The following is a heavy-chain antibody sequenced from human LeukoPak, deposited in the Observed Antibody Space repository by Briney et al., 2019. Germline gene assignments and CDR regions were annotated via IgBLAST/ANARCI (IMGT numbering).Heavy chain of an antibody. J-gene: IGHJ4*02. D-gene: IGHD5-18*01. Sequence: GRSLRLSCAASGFTFSSYAMHWVRQAPGKGLEWVAVISYDGSNKYYADSVKGRFTISRDNSKNTLYLQMNSLRAEDTAVYYCARAVGTAMVTGFDYWGQGTLVTVSS. CDR2: ISYDGSNK. CDR3: ARAVGTAMVTGFDY. CDR1: GFTFSSYA. V-gene: IGHV3-30*04.